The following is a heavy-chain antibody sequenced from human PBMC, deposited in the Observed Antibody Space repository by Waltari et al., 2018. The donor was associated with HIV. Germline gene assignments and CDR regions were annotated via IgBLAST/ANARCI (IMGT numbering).Heavy chain of an antibody. CDR3: ARFNYVWGSYRPNRFDY. Sequence: EVQLVESGGGLVQPGGPLRLPCAPPGFTFVGFWMSGARQAPGKGLEWVANIKQDGSEKYYVDSVKGRFTISRDNAKNSLYLQMNSLRAEDTAVYYCARFNYVWGSYRPNRFDYWGQGTLVTVSS. D-gene: IGHD3-16*02. J-gene: IGHJ4*02. CDR2: IKQDGSEK. V-gene: IGHV3-7*01. CDR1: GFTFVGFW.